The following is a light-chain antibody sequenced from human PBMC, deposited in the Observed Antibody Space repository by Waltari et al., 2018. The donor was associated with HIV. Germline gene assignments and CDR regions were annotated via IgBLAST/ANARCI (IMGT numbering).Light chain of an antibody. V-gene: IGLV2-14*01. CDR2: EVD. CDR3: ASYTANHTVM. J-gene: IGLJ3*02. Sequence: SALTQPASVSGFPGQSITISCTGADSDFGFYNFVSCYQPHTGYVPTVILYEVDSRASGVSDRFSGSTSGNTASLTISGLQTEDEADYYCASYTANHTVMFGGGTKVTVL. CDR1: DSDFGFYNF.